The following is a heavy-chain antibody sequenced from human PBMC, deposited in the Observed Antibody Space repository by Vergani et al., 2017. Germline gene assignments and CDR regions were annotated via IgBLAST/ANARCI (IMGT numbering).Heavy chain of an antibody. CDR2: IIPILGIA. J-gene: IGHJ4*02. D-gene: IGHD6-6*01. CDR1: GGTFSSYT. CDR3: AITGAARPDDY. Sequence: QVQLVQSGAEVKKPGSSVKVSCKASGGTFSSYTISWVRQAPGQGLEWMGRIIPILGIANYAQKFQGRVTITADKSTSTAYMELSSLRSEDTSVYYCAITGAARPDDYWGQGTLVTVSS. V-gene: IGHV1-69*02.